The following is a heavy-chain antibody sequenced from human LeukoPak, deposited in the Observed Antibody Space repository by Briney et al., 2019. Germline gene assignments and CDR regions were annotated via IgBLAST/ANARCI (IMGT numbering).Heavy chain of an antibody. CDR2: INPNSGGT. Sequence: GASVKVSCKASGYIFTDYYMHWVRQAPGQGLEWMGWINPNSGGTNYEQKFQGRVTMTRDTSIDTAYMELSRLRSDDTAVYYCARDPDHDSSGYYYDWGQGTLVTVSS. CDR1: GYIFTDYY. J-gene: IGHJ4*02. CDR3: ARDPDHDSSGYYYD. D-gene: IGHD3-22*01. V-gene: IGHV1-2*02.